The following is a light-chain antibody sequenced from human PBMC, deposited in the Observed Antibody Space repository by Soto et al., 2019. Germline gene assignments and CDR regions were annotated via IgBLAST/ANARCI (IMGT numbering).Light chain of an antibody. V-gene: IGKV1-33*01. J-gene: IGKJ4*01. CDR2: DAS. Sequence: DIQMTQSLSSLSASVGDRVTIXCQASQDISNYLNWYQQKPGKAPKLLIYDASNLETGVPSRFSGSGSGTDFTFTISSLQPEDIATYYCQQYDNLPLTFGGGTKVDI. CDR1: QDISNY. CDR3: QQYDNLPLT.